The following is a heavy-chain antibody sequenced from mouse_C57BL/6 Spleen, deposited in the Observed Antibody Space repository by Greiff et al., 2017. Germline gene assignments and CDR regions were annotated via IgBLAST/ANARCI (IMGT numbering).Heavy chain of an antibody. Sequence: QVQLQQPGAELVKPGASVKLSCKASGYTFTSYWMQWVKQRPGQGLEWIGELDPFGSYTNYNQKFKGKATLTVDTSSSTAYMQLSSLTSEDSAVYYCASYDYLDYWGQGTTLTVSS. V-gene: IGHV1-50*01. CDR3: ASYDYLDY. CDR1: GYTFTSYW. CDR2: LDPFGSYT. J-gene: IGHJ2*01. D-gene: IGHD2-3*01.